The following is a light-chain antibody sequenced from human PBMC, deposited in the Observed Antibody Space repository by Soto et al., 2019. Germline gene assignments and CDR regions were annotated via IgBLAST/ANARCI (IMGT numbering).Light chain of an antibody. Sequence: DIVMTQSPDSLAVSLGERATINCKSSQSVLYSSNNKNHLGWYQQKPGQPPKLLIYWASTRESGVPDRFSGSRSGTDFTLTISSLQAEDVAVYYCQQYYSTPLTFGGGTKVEIK. CDR2: WAS. V-gene: IGKV4-1*01. J-gene: IGKJ4*01. CDR3: QQYYSTPLT. CDR1: QSVLYSSNNKNH.